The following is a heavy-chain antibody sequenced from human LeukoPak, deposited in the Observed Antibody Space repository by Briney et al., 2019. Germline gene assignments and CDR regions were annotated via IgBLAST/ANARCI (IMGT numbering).Heavy chain of an antibody. CDR2: IRYDGSNK. V-gene: IGHV3-30*02. J-gene: IGHJ4*02. CDR3: AKEGVEWQQLGGFDY. D-gene: IGHD6-13*01. Sequence: GGSLRLSCAASGFTFSSYGMHWVRQAPGKGLEWVAFIRYDGSNKYYADSVKGRFTISRDNSKNTLYLQMNSLRAEDTAVYYCAKEGVEWQQLGGFDYWGQGTLVTVSS. CDR1: GFTFSSYG.